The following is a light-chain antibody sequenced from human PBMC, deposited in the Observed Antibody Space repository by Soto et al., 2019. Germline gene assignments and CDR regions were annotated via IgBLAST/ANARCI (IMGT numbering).Light chain of an antibody. Sequence: EIVLTQSPATLSLSPGERATLSCMASQSVSSYLAWYQQKPGQAPRLLIYDASNRATGIPARFSGSGSGTDFTLTISSLEPEDFAVYYCQHRSSWPLTFGGGTKVDIK. J-gene: IGKJ4*01. CDR2: DAS. CDR1: QSVSSY. V-gene: IGKV3-11*01. CDR3: QHRSSWPLT.